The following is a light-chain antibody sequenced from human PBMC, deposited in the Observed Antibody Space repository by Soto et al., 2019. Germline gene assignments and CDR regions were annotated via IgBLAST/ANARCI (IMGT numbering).Light chain of an antibody. Sequence: QSALTQRPSASGSLGQSVTISCTGTSSDVGGYNYVSWHQQHPGKAPKVMIYEVTKRPPGVPDRFSGSKSGNTASLTVSGLQAEDEAVYYCSSFAGGGNPVLLGGGTKVTVL. CDR1: SSDVGGYNY. CDR3: SSFAGGGNPVL. CDR2: EVT. J-gene: IGLJ2*01. V-gene: IGLV2-8*01.